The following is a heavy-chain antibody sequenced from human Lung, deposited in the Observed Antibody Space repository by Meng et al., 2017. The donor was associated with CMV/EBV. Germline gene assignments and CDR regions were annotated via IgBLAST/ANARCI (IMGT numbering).Heavy chain of an antibody. D-gene: IGHD3-10*01. CDR2: IPHRGSS. CDR1: GDSITNHNW. J-gene: IGHJ1*01. Sequence: VREAGPALVKPSETLSLTCAVSGDSITNHNWWAWVRQPPGKGLEWIGEIPHRGSSAYNPSLKSRVSMSIDKSKNQFSLKLTSVTAADTAVYHCLRRSGGSVWGQGTLVTVSS. V-gene: IGHV4-4*02. CDR3: LRRSGGSV.